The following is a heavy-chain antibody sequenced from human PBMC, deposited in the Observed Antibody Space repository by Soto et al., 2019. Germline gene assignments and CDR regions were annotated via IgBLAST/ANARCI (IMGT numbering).Heavy chain of an antibody. Sequence: EVQLLESGGTLVQPGGSLRLSCAASGFTFTTYAMTWVRQAPGKGLEWVSTVSGSGGNRHYADSVKGRFTISRDNSKNRFYLQMNSLRVEDTAVYYCAKQDYGDGHHWGQGTLVTVSS. CDR1: GFTFTTYA. V-gene: IGHV3-23*01. J-gene: IGHJ5*02. D-gene: IGHD4-17*01. CDR3: AKQDYGDGHH. CDR2: VSGSGGNR.